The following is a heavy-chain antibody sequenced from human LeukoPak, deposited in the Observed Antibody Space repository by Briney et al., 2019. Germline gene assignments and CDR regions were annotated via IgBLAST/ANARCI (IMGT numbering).Heavy chain of an antibody. D-gene: IGHD3-16*01. Sequence: GGSLRLSCAASGFTFSSYWMNWVRQAPGKGLEWVANIKQDGSEKYYVDSVQGRFTISRDNAKSSLYLQMNSLRAEDTAMYYCAREGWGGFDYWGQGTLVTVSS. J-gene: IGHJ4*02. CDR3: AREGWGGFDY. V-gene: IGHV3-7*01. CDR1: GFTFSSYW. CDR2: IKQDGSEK.